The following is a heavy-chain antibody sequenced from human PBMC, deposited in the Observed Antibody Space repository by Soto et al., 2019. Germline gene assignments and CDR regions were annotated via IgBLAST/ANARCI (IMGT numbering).Heavy chain of an antibody. Sequence: SETLSLTCTVSGGSISSYYWSWIRQPPGKGLEWIGYIYYSGSTNYNPSLKSRVTISVDTSKNQFSLKLSSVTAADTAMYYCARASGYCSSTSCYYFDYWGQGTLVTVS. CDR1: GGSISSYY. D-gene: IGHD2-2*01. CDR2: IYYSGST. V-gene: IGHV4-59*01. J-gene: IGHJ4*02. CDR3: ARASGYCSSTSCYYFDY.